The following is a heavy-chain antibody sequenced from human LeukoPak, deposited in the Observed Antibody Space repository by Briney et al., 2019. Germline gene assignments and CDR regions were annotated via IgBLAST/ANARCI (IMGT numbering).Heavy chain of an antibody. CDR3: ATPVRDGYNEYFQH. J-gene: IGHJ1*01. Sequence: ASVKVSCKASGGTFSSYAISWVRQAPGQGLEWMGRIIPIFGIANYAQKLQGRVTITADKSTSTAYMELRSLRSEDTAVYYCATPVRDGYNEYFQHWGQGTLVTVSS. CDR2: IIPIFGIA. D-gene: IGHD5-24*01. V-gene: IGHV1-69*04. CDR1: GGTFSSYA.